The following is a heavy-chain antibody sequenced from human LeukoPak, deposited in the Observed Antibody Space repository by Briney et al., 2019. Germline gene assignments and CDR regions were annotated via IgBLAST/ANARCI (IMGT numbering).Heavy chain of an antibody. V-gene: IGHV4-4*07. J-gene: IGHJ4*01. CDR3: ARASGYSGYDWVYYFDY. CDR1: DGSISSYY. CDR2: IYTSGST. D-gene: IGHD5-12*01. Sequence: SETLSLTCTVSDGSISSYYWGWIRQPAGKGLEWIGRIYTSGSTNYNPSLKSRVTMSVDTSKNQFSLKLSSVTAADTAVYYCARASGYSGYDWVYYFDYWGQGTLVTVSS.